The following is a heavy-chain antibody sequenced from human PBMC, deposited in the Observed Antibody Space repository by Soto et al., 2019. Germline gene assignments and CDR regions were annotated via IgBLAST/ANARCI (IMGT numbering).Heavy chain of an antibody. CDR3: ARVSTVAGDYYYYGMDV. D-gene: IGHD6-19*01. J-gene: IGHJ6*02. CDR1: GFTFSSYW. V-gene: IGHV3-74*01. CDR2: INSDGSST. Sequence: GGSLRLSCAASGFTFSSYWMHWVRQAPGKGLVWVSRINSDGSSTSYADSVKGRFTISRDNAKNTLYLQMNSLRAEDTAVYYCARVSTVAGDYYYYGMDVWGQGTTVTVSS.